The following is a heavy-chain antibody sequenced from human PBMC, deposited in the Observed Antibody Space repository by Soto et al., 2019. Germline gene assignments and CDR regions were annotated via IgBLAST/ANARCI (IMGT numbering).Heavy chain of an antibody. CDR3: ARRVSCYYMDV. J-gene: IGHJ6*03. V-gene: IGHV4-59*08. CDR2: IYSGST. CDR1: GGSISSYY. Sequence: SETQSLTYSVSGGSISSYYGSWIRQPPGKGLEWVGYIYSGSTIYNPSLNSRVTISLDTSKNFFSLKLSSVTAVDMAVDYCARRVSCYYMDVWGKGTTVTVSS.